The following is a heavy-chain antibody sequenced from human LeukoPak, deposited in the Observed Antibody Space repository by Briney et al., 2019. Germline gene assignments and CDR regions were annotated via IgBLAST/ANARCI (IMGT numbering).Heavy chain of an antibody. D-gene: IGHD3-10*01. CDR3: AKDATMVRGVIGLDP. CDR2: ISAYNGNT. V-gene: IGHV1-18*01. CDR1: GYTFTIYG. J-gene: IGHJ5*02. Sequence: ASVKVSCKASGYTFTIYGISWVRQAPGQGLEWMGWISAYNGNTNYAQKLQGRVTMTTDTSTSTAYMELRSLRSDDTAVYYCAKDATMVRGVIGLDPWGQGTLVTVSS.